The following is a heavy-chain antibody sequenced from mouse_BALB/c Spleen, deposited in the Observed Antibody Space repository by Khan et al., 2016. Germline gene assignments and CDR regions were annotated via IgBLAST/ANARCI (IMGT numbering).Heavy chain of an antibody. V-gene: IGHV5-2*01. Sequence: EVQLLETGGGLVQPGESLKLSCESNEYEFPSHDMSWVRKTPEKRLELVAAINSAGGDTYYPDTMERRFIISRDNTKKTLYLQMSSLRSEDTALYYCTRHYYGSSFWFAYWGQGTLVTVSA. CDR2: INSAGGDT. D-gene: IGHD1-1*01. CDR1: EYEFPSHD. J-gene: IGHJ3*01. CDR3: TRHYYGSSFWFAY.